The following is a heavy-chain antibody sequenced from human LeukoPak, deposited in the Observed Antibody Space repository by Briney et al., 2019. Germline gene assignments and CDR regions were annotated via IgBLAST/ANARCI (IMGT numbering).Heavy chain of an antibody. D-gene: IGHD1-7*01. V-gene: IGHV3-23*01. CDR1: GFTFSSYA. Sequence: GGSLRLSCAASGFTFSSYAMSWVRQAPGKGLEWVSAISGSGGSTYYADSVKGRFTISRDNSKKTLHLQMNSLRVEDTAVYYCAREALTGTYFDYWGQGTLVTVSS. CDR2: ISGSGGST. J-gene: IGHJ4*02. CDR3: AREALTGTYFDY.